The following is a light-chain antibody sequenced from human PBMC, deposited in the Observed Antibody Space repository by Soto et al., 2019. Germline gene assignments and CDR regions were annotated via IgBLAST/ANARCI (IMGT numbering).Light chain of an antibody. J-gene: IGKJ1*01. CDR2: AAS. CDR3: QHYGSSRT. V-gene: IGKV1-9*01. Sequence: DIQLTQSPSFLSASVGDRVTITCRASQGISSYLAWYQQKPGKAPKLLIYAASTLQSGVPSRFSGSGSGTDSTLTISRLEPEDFAVYYCQHYGSSRTFGQGTTGDIK. CDR1: QGISSY.